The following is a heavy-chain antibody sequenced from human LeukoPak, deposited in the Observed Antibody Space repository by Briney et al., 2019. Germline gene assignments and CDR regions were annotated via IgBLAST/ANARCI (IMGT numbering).Heavy chain of an antibody. D-gene: IGHD3/OR15-3a*01. J-gene: IGHJ6*02. CDR1: GVSISSSSYY. V-gene: IGHV4-39*01. CDR3: TRFPSVGPTGSYYGMDV. CDR2: IYYSGNT. Sequence: SETLSLTCTVSGVSISSSSYYWGWIRQPPGKGLEWIGTIYYSGNTYYNPSLKSRVIISIDTSKNQFSLKLNSVTAADTAVYYCTRFPSVGPTGSYYGMDVWGQGTTVTVSS.